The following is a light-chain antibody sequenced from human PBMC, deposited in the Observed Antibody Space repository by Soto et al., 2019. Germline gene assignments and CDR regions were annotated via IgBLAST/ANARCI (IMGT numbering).Light chain of an antibody. CDR3: RSYAGTGTWI. V-gene: IGLV2-23*02. CDR2: EVT. J-gene: IGLJ2*01. CDR1: TSDVGTYNL. Sequence: QSALTQPAAVSGSPGQSITISCTGTTSDVGTYNLVSWYQQYPGKAPQVVISEVTKRPSGVSDRFSGSKSGNMASLTISGLQAEDEADYYCRSYAGTGTWIFGGGTKLTVL.